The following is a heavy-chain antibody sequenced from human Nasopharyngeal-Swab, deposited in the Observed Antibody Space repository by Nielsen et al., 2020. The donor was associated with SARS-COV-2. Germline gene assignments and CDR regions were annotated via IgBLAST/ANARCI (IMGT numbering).Heavy chain of an antibody. J-gene: IGHJ4*02. Sequence: GESLKISCAASGFIFSASAIHWVRQASGKGLEWVGRIGDKDHNYATTYGASVQGRFTISRDQSKNTAFLQMDSLKTEDTALYYCTTDFYFDYWGQGTLVTVSS. CDR1: GFIFSASA. CDR2: IGDKDHNYAT. V-gene: IGHV3-73*01. CDR3: TTDFYFDY.